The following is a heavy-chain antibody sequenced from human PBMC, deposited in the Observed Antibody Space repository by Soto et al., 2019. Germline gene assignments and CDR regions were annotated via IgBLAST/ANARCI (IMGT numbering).Heavy chain of an antibody. CDR3: ARTDRDFYGLDV. CDR1: GFTFKNYD. J-gene: IGHJ6*02. Sequence: EVQLVESGGGLVQPGGSLRLSCKAPGFTFKNYDMPWVRQGTGKGLEWVSGISAAGDPDYADSVEGRFTISRENAQNSFFLQMNSLRVGDTAVYYCARTDRDFYGLDVWGQGTTVIVSS. CDR2: ISAAGDP. V-gene: IGHV3-13*05.